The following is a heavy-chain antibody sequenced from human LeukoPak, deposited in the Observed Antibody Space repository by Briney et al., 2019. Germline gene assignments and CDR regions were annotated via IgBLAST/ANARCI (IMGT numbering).Heavy chain of an antibody. V-gene: IGHV4-61*02. J-gene: IGHJ3*02. CDR3: ARVHYDLEDAFDI. CDR1: DGSISSGSYY. D-gene: IGHD3-3*01. Sequence: SETLSLTCTVSDGSISSGSYYWSWIRQPAGKGLEWIGRVYTSGSTNYNPPLKSRVTISVDTSKNQFSLKLSSVTAADTAVYYCARVHYDLEDAFDIWGQGTMVTVSS. CDR2: VYTSGST.